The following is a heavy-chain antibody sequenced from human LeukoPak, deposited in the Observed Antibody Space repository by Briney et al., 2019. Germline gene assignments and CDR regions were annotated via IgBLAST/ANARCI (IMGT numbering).Heavy chain of an antibody. V-gene: IGHV1-69*13. CDR2: IIPIFGTA. CDR1: VGTFSSDA. CDR3: ARDSSSWPKGY. Sequence: ASVKVSCKASVGTFSSDAISWVRQAPGQGLEWMGGIIPIFGTANYAQKFQGRVTITADESTSTAYMELSSLRSEDTAVYYCARDSSSWPKGYWGQGTLVTVSS. D-gene: IGHD6-13*01. J-gene: IGHJ4*02.